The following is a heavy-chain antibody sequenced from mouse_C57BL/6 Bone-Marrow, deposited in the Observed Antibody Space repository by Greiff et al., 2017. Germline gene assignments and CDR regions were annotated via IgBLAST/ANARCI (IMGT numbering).Heavy chain of an antibody. CDR2: ISDGVSYT. Sequence: EVQGVESGGGLVKPGGSLKLSCAASGFTFSSYAMSWVRQTPEKRLEWVATISDGVSYTYYPDNVKGRFTISRDNAKNNLYLQMSQLKSEDTAMYYCARVCILYYGSSQYYFDYWGQGTTLTVSS. V-gene: IGHV5-4*01. CDR3: ARVCILYYGSSQYYFDY. D-gene: IGHD1-1*01. J-gene: IGHJ2*01. CDR1: GFTFSSYA.